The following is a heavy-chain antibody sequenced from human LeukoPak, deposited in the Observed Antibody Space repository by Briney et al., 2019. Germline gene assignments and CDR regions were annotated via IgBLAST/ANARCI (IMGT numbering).Heavy chain of an antibody. Sequence: SETLSLTCTVSGCSISSSSRHWGWIRQSPGKGLEWIGNFFYSGSTYYNPSLKSRVTISVDTSKNQFSLRLSSVTAADTAVYFCGSYVVYCSGRYYFFFGGQGSRVTVSS. J-gene: IGHJ4*02. CDR1: GCSISSSSRH. D-gene: IGHD2-8*02. CDR3: GSYVVYCSGRYYFFF. V-gene: IGHV4-39*01. CDR2: FFYSGST.